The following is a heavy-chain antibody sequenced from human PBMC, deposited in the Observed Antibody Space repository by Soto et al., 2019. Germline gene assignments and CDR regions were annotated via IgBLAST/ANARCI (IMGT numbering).Heavy chain of an antibody. Sequence: GGSLRLSCAASGFAFSNYGMHWVRQTPGKGLEWVALILYDGSNKYYADSVKGRFTISRDNSKNTLYLQVSSLRAEDTAVYYCAKSRDAYNFYFYYGMDVWGQGTSVTVSS. V-gene: IGHV3-30*18. CDR2: ILYDGSNK. J-gene: IGHJ6*02. D-gene: IGHD1-1*01. CDR1: GFAFSNYG. CDR3: AKSRDAYNFYFYYGMDV.